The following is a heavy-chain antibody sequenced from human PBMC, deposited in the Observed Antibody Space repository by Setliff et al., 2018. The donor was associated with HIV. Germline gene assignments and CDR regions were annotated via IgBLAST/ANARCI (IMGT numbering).Heavy chain of an antibody. CDR3: ARDGYSSSWYVISGSFDY. CDR2: IYYSGST. Sequence: SETLSLTCSVPGGSISSSSYYGGWIRQPPGKGLEWIGSIYYSGSTYYNPSLKSRVTISVDTSENQFSLKLSSVTAADTAVYYCARDGYSSSWYVISGSFDYWGQGSLVTVSS. J-gene: IGHJ4*02. D-gene: IGHD6-13*01. CDR1: GGSISSSSYY. V-gene: IGHV4-39*07.